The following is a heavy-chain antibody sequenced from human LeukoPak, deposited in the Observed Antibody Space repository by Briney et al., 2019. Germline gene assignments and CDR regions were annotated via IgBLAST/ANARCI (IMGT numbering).Heavy chain of an antibody. D-gene: IGHD4-17*01. CDR3: ARGDFGETNTAFDV. V-gene: IGHV1-8*03. CDR2: INPNSAST. CDR1: GYTFTYYD. Sequence: ASVKVSCKTSGYTFTYYDVHWVRQAPGQGLEWMGWINPNSASTNYAQRLQGRVTFTRDTSLSIAYTELSSLTSEDAAVYFCARGDFGETNTAFDVWGQGTLVAVSS. J-gene: IGHJ3*01.